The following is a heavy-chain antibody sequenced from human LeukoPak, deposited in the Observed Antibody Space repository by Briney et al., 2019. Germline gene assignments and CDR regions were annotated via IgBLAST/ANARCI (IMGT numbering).Heavy chain of an antibody. V-gene: IGHV1-2*02. CDR1: GYTFTGYY. J-gene: IGHJ4*02. CDR3: ASRYCNGGGCSNLLDFFDY. Sequence: ASVNVSCKASGYTFTGYYIHWVRQAPGQGLEWMGWINPNSGRTNYAQKFQGRVTMTRDTSISTAYMELSSLRSDDTAVYYCASRYCNGGGCSNLLDFFDYWGQGALVTVSS. D-gene: IGHD2-15*01. CDR2: INPNSGRT.